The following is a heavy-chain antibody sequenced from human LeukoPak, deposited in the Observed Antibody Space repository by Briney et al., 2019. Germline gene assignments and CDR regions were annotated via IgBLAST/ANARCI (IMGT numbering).Heavy chain of an antibody. D-gene: IGHD5-18*01. CDR1: GFTFSSYG. CDR2: IWYGGSNK. Sequence: GGSLRLSCAASGFTFSSYGMHWVRQAPGKGLEWVAVIWYGGSNKYYADSVKGRFTISRDNSKNTLYLQMNSLRAEDTAVYYCAKDEGTAMDYYYMDVWGKGTTVTVSS. V-gene: IGHV3-30*02. CDR3: AKDEGTAMDYYYMDV. J-gene: IGHJ6*03.